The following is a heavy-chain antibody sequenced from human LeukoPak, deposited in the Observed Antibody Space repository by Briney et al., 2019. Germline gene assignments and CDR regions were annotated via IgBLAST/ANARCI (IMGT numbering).Heavy chain of an antibody. V-gene: IGHV4-61*02. D-gene: IGHD6-6*01. Sequence: SETLSLTCTVSGGSISSGCYYWSWIRQPAGKGLEWIGRIYTSGSTNYNPSLKSRVTISVDTSKNQFSLKLSSVTAADTAVYYCARESFIAVRGSYDYYMDVWGKGTTVTVSS. CDR1: GGSISSGCYY. CDR3: ARESFIAVRGSYDYYMDV. J-gene: IGHJ6*03. CDR2: IYTSGST.